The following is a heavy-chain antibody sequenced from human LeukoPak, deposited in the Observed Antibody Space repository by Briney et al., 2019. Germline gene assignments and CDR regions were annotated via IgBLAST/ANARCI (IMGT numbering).Heavy chain of an antibody. CDR3: ARGLGGASYYMHV. J-gene: IGHJ6*03. D-gene: IGHD3-16*01. CDR2: IDTGGST. V-gene: IGHV4-4*07. CDR1: GGSISNFY. Sequence: SETLSLTCTVSGGSISNFYWSWVRQPAGKGLEWIGRIDTGGSTYYNASLESRVIMSLDTSKNQFSLKLSSVTVADTAVYYCARGLGGASYYMHVWGRGTTVTVSS.